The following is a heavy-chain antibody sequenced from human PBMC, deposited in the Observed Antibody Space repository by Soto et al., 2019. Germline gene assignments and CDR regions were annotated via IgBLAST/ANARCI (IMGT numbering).Heavy chain of an antibody. CDR3: AKAKYSSSWYFDY. V-gene: IGHV3-30*18. CDR2: ISYDGSNK. J-gene: IGHJ4*02. CDR1: GFTFSSYG. D-gene: IGHD6-13*01. Sequence: QVQLVESGGGVVQPGRSLRLSCAASGFTFSSYGMHWVRQAPGKGLEWVAVISYDGSNKYYADSVKGRFTISRDNSKNTLYLQMNSLRAEDTAVYYCAKAKYSSSWYFDYWGQGTLVTVSS.